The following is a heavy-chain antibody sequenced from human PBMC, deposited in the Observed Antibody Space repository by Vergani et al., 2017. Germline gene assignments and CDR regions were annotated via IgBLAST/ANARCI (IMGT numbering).Heavy chain of an antibody. Sequence: QVQLVQSGAEVKKPGASVKVSCKASVYTFTSYYMHWVRQAPGKGLEWMGGFDPEDGETIYAQKFQGRVTMTEDTSTDTAYMELSSLRSEDTAVYYCATVSYYYGSASYSGDYWGQGTLVTVSS. CDR1: VYTFTSYY. V-gene: IGHV1-24*01. CDR2: FDPEDGET. D-gene: IGHD3-10*01. CDR3: ATVSYYYGSASYSGDY. J-gene: IGHJ4*02.